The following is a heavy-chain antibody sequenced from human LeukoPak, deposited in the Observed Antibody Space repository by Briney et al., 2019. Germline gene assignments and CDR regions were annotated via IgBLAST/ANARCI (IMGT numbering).Heavy chain of an antibody. V-gene: IGHV3-30*02. J-gene: IGHJ4*02. Sequence: GGSLRLSCAASGFTFSSYGMHWVRQAPGKGLEWVAFIRYDGSNKYYADSVKGRFTISRDNSKNTLYLQMNSLRAEDTAVYYCARGEEWYDSSGYCDYWGQGTLVTVSS. CDR2: IRYDGSNK. D-gene: IGHD3-22*01. CDR3: ARGEEWYDSSGYCDY. CDR1: GFTFSSYG.